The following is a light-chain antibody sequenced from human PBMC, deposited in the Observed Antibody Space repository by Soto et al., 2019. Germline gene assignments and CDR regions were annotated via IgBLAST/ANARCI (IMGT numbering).Light chain of an antibody. CDR3: CSYAGFYTSV. J-gene: IGLJ1*01. Sequence: QSALTQPRSVSGSPGQSVTISCTGTSSDVGGYKFVSWYQQHPGKAPKFMIYEVSKRPSGVPDRFSGSKSGNTAFLTISGLQAEDEADYYCCSYAGFYTSVFGTGTMLTVL. CDR1: SSDVGGYKF. V-gene: IGLV2-11*01. CDR2: EVS.